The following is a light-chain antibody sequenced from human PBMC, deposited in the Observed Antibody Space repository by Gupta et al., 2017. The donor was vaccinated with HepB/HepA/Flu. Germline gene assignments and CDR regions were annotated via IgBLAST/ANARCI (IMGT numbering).Light chain of an antibody. Sequence: QSVLTQPPSGSGAPGQRVTISCTGSSSNIGADYNVHWYQQLPGTAPKLLIYDNDNRPSGVPDRFSGSKSGTSASLAINGLQAEDEADYYCQSYDSSLSGSWVFGGGTKLTVL. V-gene: IGLV1-40*01. J-gene: IGLJ2*01. CDR2: DND. CDR3: QSYDSSLSGSWV. CDR1: SSNIGADYN.